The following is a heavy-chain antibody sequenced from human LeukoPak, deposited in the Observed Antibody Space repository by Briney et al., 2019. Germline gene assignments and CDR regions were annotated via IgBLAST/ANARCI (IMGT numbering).Heavy chain of an antibody. J-gene: IGHJ4*02. D-gene: IGHD2-15*01. CDR3: ARDTAGYCSGGSCHGVYFDY. Sequence: GGSLRLSCAASGFTFSSYSMNWVRQAPGKGLEWVSSISSSSSYIYYADSVKGRFTISRDNAKNSLYLQMNSLRAEDTAVYYCARDTAGYCSGGSCHGVYFDYWGQGTLVTVSS. CDR2: ISSSSSYI. V-gene: IGHV3-21*01. CDR1: GFTFSSYS.